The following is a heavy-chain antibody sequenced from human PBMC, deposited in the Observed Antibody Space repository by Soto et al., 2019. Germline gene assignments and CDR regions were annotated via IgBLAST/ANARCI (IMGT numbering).Heavy chain of an antibody. CDR1: GYSFTSYW. Sequence: PRESLKISCKGSGYSFTSYWIGWVRQMPGKGLEWMGIIYPGDSDTRYSPSFQGQVTISADKSISTAYLQWSSLKASDTAMYYCARRLDCSSTSCPNDAFDIWGQGTMVTVS. V-gene: IGHV5-51*01. D-gene: IGHD2-2*01. J-gene: IGHJ3*02. CDR2: IYPGDSDT. CDR3: ARRLDCSSTSCPNDAFDI.